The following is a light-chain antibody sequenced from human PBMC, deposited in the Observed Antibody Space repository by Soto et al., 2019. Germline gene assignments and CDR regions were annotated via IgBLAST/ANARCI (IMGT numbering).Light chain of an antibody. CDR3: QQYGTSHLT. V-gene: IGKV3-20*01. J-gene: IGKJ3*01. CDR1: QNVDYRY. CDR2: GAN. Sequence: TQPPRTMSLSPGERATLSCRASQNVDYRYLAWYQHKPGQAPRLLMYGANIRATGIPDRFSGSGSGTDFTLTINRLESEDFAVYFCQQYGTSHLTFGPGTRVQIK.